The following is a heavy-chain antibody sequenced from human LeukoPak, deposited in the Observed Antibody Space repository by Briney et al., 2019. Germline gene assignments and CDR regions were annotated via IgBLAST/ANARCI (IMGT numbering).Heavy chain of an antibody. J-gene: IGHJ3*02. CDR3: ARAGGNYYDSRGLAFDN. Sequence: PGGSLRLSCAASGFTVSSNYMSWVRQAPGKGLEWVSVIYSGGTTYYADSVKGPFTISRDNSKNTLYLQMNSLRAEDTAVYYCARAGGNYYDSRGLAFDNWGQGTMVTVSS. CDR2: IYSGGTT. D-gene: IGHD3-22*01. V-gene: IGHV3-66*02. CDR1: GFTVSSNY.